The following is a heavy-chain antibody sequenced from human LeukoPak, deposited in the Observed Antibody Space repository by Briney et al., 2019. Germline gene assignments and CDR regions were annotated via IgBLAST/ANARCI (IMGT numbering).Heavy chain of an antibody. J-gene: IGHJ4*02. V-gene: IGHV3-23*01. CDR2: ILASGSST. D-gene: IGHD4-11*01. CDR1: GLTFSNYA. CDR3: TKEHDYSNLAEDY. Sequence: GGSLRLSCAASGLTFSNYAMTWVRQAPGKGLEWVSSILASGSSTYYADSVKGRFTISRDNSYNTLYLQMSSLRAEDTAVYYCTKEHDYSNLAEDYWGQGTLVTVSS.